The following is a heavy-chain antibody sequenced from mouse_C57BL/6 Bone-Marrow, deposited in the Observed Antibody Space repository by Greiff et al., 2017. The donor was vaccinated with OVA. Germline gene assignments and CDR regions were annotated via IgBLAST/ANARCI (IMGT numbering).Heavy chain of an antibody. CDR1: GYAFTNYL. Sequence: QVQLQQSGAELVRPGTSVKVSCKASGYAFTNYLIEWVKQRPGQGLEWIGVLNPGSGGTNYNEKFKGKATLTADKSSSTAYMQLSSLTSEDSAVYFCARADYYGSSLFDYWGQGTTLTVSS. J-gene: IGHJ2*01. V-gene: IGHV1-54*01. CDR3: ARADYYGSSLFDY. CDR2: LNPGSGGT. D-gene: IGHD1-1*01.